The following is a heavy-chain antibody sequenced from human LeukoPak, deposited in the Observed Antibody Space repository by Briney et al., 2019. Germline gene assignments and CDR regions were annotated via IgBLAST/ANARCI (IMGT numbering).Heavy chain of an antibody. V-gene: IGHV1-2*02. CDR2: INPNSGGT. J-gene: IGHJ4*02. Sequence: ASVKVSCKASGYTFTSYGISWVRQAPGQGLEWMGWINPNSGGTNYAQKFQGRVTMTRDTSISTAYMELSRLRSDDTAVYYCARTWVVPAASLDYWGQGTLVTVSS. CDR3: ARTWVVPAASLDY. CDR1: GYTFTSYG. D-gene: IGHD2-2*01.